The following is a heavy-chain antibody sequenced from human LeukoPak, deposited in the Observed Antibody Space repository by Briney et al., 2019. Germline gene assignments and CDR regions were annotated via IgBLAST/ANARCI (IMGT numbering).Heavy chain of an antibody. CDR3: ARDLFSYGANQDDF. D-gene: IGHD5-18*01. V-gene: IGHV3-7*01. Sequence: GGSLRLSCAASGFTFSSYWMNWVRQAPGKGLEWVVNINQDGSDKYYVDSVKGRFTISRDNAKRSLYLQMNSLRAEDTAVYYCARDLFSYGANQDDFWGQGTLVTVSS. CDR2: INQDGSDK. J-gene: IGHJ4*02. CDR1: GFTFSSYW.